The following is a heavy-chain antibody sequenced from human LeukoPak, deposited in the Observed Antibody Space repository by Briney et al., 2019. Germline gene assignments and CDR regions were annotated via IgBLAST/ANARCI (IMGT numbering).Heavy chain of an antibody. V-gene: IGHV1-69*01. J-gene: IGHJ4*02. CDR2: IIPIFGTA. CDR1: GGTFSSYA. D-gene: IGHD3-22*01. CDR3: ARGLVYSDSSLYIGSLDF. Sequence: SVKVSCKASGGTFSSYAISWVRQAPGQGLEWMGGIIPIFGTANYAQKFQGRVTITADESTSTAYMELNSLKFEDTAVYYCARGLVYSDSSLYIGSLDFWGQGTLVTVSS.